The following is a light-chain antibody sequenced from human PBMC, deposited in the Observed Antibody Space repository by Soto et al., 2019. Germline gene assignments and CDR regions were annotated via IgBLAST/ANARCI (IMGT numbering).Light chain of an antibody. J-gene: IGKJ4*01. CDR2: AAS. V-gene: IGKV1-6*01. Sequence: ALQMTQSPSSLSASVGDRVTITCRASQGIRHYLGWYQQKPGKAPKLLIYAASSLQSGVPSRFSGSGSGTDFTLTISSLQPEDFATYYCLQDYNYPLTFGGGTKMEIK. CDR3: LQDYNYPLT. CDR1: QGIRHY.